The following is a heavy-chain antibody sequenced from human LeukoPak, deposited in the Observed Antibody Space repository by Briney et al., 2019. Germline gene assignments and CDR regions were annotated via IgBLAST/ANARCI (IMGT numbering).Heavy chain of an antibody. CDR2: IYTSGST. CDR1: GGSFSGYY. V-gene: IGHV4-4*07. CDR3: ARESPDNPYYFDY. Sequence: SETLSLTCAVYGGSFSGYYWSWIRQPAGKGLEWIGRIYTSGSTNYNPSLKSRVTMSVDTSKNQFSLKLSSVTAADTAVYYCARESPDNPYYFDYWGQGTLVTVSS. D-gene: IGHD1-14*01. J-gene: IGHJ4*02.